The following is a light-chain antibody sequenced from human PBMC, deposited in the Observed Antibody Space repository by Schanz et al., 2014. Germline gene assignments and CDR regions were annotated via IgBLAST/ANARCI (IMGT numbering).Light chain of an antibody. J-gene: IGKJ1*01. CDR3: QHYNSYPLT. Sequence: EIVMTQSPATLSVSPGERATLSCRASQSVSSNLAWYQQKPGQAPRLLIYGTSTRATGIPDRFSGSGSGTDFTLTITRLEPDDFATYSCQHYNSYPLTFGQGTKVEIK. CDR2: GTS. CDR1: QSVSSN. V-gene: IGKV3D-15*01.